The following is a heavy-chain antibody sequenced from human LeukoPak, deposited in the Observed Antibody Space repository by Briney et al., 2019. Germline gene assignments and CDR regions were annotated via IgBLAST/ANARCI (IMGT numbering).Heavy chain of an antibody. Sequence: GGSLRLSCAASGFTFRTFAMAWVREAPGKGLQWVSGIDGSGDSTYYADSVKGRFTISRDNSKNTLYLQMNRLRAGDTAVYYCAKVIDTSIAVASADFDYWGQGNLVTVSS. J-gene: IGHJ4*02. CDR3: AKVIDTSIAVASADFDY. D-gene: IGHD6-19*01. CDR2: IDGSGDST. V-gene: IGHV3-23*01. CDR1: GFTFRTFA.